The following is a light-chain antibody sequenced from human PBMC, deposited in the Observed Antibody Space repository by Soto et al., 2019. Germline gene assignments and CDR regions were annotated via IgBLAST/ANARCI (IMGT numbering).Light chain of an antibody. Sequence: LTQSPSFLSASVGDRVSITCRASQGVGNYLAWYQQKPGQAPNLLIYAASTLQSGVPSRFSGSGSGTDFTLTISSLQPEDFATYYCHQLNNYPLTFGGGTKVEIK. V-gene: IGKV1-9*01. J-gene: IGKJ4*01. CDR2: AAS. CDR1: QGVGNY. CDR3: HQLNNYPLT.